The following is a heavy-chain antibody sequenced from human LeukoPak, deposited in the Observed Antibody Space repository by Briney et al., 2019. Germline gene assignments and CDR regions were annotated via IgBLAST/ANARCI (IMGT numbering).Heavy chain of an antibody. CDR3: AADPQMYYYDSSGDYFCS. CDR2: IVVDSGNT. V-gene: IGHV1-58*01. CDR1: GFTFTSSA. Sequence: SVKVSCKASGFTFTSSAVQWVRQARGQRLEWIGWIVVDSGNTHYAQKFQERVTITRDMSTSTAYMELSSLRSEDTAVCYCAADPQMYYYDSSGDYFCSWGQGTLVTVSS. J-gene: IGHJ4*02. D-gene: IGHD3-22*01.